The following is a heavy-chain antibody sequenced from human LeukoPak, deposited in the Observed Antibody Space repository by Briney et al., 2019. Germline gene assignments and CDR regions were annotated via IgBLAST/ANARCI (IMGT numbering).Heavy chain of an antibody. CDR2: INRDGRST. J-gene: IGHJ4*02. D-gene: IGHD4-23*01. Sequence: PGGSLRLSCAASGFSVSNDYMSWVRQAPGKGLVWVSRINRDGRSTSYADSVKGRFTISRNNAKNTLYLQMNNLRAEDTAVYYCARVSTFGGNSEGNFDYWGQGTLVTVSS. V-gene: IGHV3-74*01. CDR3: ARVSTFGGNSEGNFDY. CDR1: GFSVSNDY.